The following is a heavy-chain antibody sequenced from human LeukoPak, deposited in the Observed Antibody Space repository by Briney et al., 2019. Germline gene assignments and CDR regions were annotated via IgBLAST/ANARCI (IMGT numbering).Heavy chain of an antibody. CDR1: GFTFSNYA. Sequence: GKSLRLSCAASGFTFSNYAMHWVRQAPGKGLEWVSLISSGGTYEYYADSVKGRFTISRDNSKHTLYLQLNSLRAEDTAVYYCAKGSGSGWYGWFAPWGQGTLVTVSS. V-gene: IGHV3-30*01. J-gene: IGHJ5*02. CDR3: AKGSGSGWYGWFAP. CDR2: ISSGGTYE. D-gene: IGHD6-19*01.